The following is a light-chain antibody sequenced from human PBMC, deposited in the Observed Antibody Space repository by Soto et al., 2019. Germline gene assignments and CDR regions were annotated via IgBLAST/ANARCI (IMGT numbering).Light chain of an antibody. V-gene: IGKV4-1*01. CDR3: QQYYSTPYT. J-gene: IGKJ2*01. CDR2: WAS. Sequence: DIVMTQSPDSLAVSVGERADINCKSSQSVLYSSNNKNYLAWYQRKPGQPPRLLVYWASTRESGVPDRFSGSGSGTDFTLTICSLQAEDVAVYYCQQYYSTPYTFGQGTKLVFK. CDR1: QSVLYSSNNKNY.